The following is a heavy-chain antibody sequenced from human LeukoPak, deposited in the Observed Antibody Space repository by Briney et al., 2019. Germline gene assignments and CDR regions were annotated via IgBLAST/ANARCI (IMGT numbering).Heavy chain of an antibody. CDR2: IIPIFGTT. J-gene: IGHJ4*02. V-gene: IGHV1-69*05. D-gene: IGHD3-22*01. Sequence: SVKVSCKPSGGTFSTYAIHWVRQAPGQGLEWMGGIIPIFGTTNYAKNFQDRVTMSTGESSSTAYMELSSLRSEDTAVYYCARSSPHGYDDTSGYFDSWGQGTLVTVSS. CDR1: GGTFSTYA. CDR3: ARSSPHGYDDTSGYFDS.